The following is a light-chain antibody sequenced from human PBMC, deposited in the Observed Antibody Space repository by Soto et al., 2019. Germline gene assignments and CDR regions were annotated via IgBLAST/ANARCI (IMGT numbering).Light chain of an antibody. CDR3: HQYNHWLTWT. Sequence: EIVMTQSPATLSLSPGQRATLSCRASQSVSSKLAWYQQRRGQAPRLLIYSASTRATGIPARFSGSGSGTEFTLTISSLQSEDFAVYYCHQYNHWLTWTFGQGTKVEIK. V-gene: IGKV3-15*01. J-gene: IGKJ1*01. CDR1: QSVSSK. CDR2: SAS.